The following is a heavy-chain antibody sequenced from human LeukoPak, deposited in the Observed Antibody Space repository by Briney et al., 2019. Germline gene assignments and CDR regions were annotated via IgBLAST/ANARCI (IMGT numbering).Heavy chain of an antibody. Sequence: ASVKVSCKASGYTFTSYYMHCGRQAPGQRLEWRGIINPSGGSTSYAQKFQGRVTMTRDTSTSTVYMELRSLRSDDTAVYFCARADIVVVPGRFDPWGQGTLVTVSS. J-gene: IGHJ5*02. CDR1: GYTFTSYY. CDR2: INPSGGST. D-gene: IGHD2-2*01. CDR3: ARADIVVVPGRFDP. V-gene: IGHV1-46*01.